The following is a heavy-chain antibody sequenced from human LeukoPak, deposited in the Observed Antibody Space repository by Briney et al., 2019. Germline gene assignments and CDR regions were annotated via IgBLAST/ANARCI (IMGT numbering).Heavy chain of an antibody. CDR3: ARTPSQYCSSTSCYSYWYFDL. J-gene: IGHJ2*01. CDR1: GGSISSYY. Sequence: PSETLSLTCAVSGGSISSYYWSWIRQPPGKGLEWIGYIYYSGSTNYNPSLKSRVTISVDTSKNQFSLKLSSVTAADTAVYYCARTPSQYCSSTSCYSYWYFDLWGRGTLVTVSS. D-gene: IGHD2-2*02. CDR2: IYYSGST. V-gene: IGHV4-59*01.